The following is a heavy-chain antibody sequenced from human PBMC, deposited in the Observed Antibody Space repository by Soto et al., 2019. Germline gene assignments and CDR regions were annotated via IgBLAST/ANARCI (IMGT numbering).Heavy chain of an antibody. CDR1: GYTFTGYY. V-gene: IGHV1-2*04. CDR3: ATTVTTGYGMDV. Sequence: GASVKVSCKASGYTFTGYYMHWVRQAPGQGLEWMGWINPNSGGTNYAQKFQGWVTMTRDTSISTAYMELSRLRFDDTAVYYCATTVTTGYGMDVWGQGTTVTVSS. CDR2: INPNSGGT. D-gene: IGHD4-4*01. J-gene: IGHJ6*02.